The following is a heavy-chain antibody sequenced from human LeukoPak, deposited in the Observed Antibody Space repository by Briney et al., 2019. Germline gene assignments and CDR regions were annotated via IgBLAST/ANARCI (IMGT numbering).Heavy chain of an antibody. D-gene: IGHD5-12*01. J-gene: IGHJ4*02. CDR3: ARAPLGYSGYDYYFDY. Sequence: GGSLRLSCAASGITVSNNYMSWVRQAPGKGLEWVSVLYSGGSTYYADSVKGRFTISRDNSKNTLYLQMNSLRAEDTAVYYCARAPLGYSGYDYYFDYWGQGTLVTVSS. V-gene: IGHV3-53*01. CDR1: GITVSNNY. CDR2: LYSGGST.